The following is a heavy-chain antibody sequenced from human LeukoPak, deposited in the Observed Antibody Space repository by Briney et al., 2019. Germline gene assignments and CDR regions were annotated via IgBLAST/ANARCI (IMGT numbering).Heavy chain of an antibody. CDR2: ISGSGGST. Sequence: GGSLRLSCAASGFTFSTYAMSWVRQAPGKGLEWVSAISGSGGSTYYADSVKGRFTISRDNSKNTLYLQMNSLRDEDTAVYYCAKDSGYCDSTSCRLANWGQGTLVTVSS. V-gene: IGHV3-23*01. CDR1: GFTFSTYA. CDR3: AKDSGYCDSTSCRLAN. D-gene: IGHD2-2*01. J-gene: IGHJ4*02.